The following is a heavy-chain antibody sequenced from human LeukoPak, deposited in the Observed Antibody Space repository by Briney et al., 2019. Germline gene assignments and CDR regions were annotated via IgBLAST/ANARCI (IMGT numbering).Heavy chain of an antibody. J-gene: IGHJ4*02. D-gene: IGHD5-18*01. CDR1: GYSFTSYW. CDR3: ARGKVGYSYGSYY. CDR2: IYPGDSDT. Sequence: GGSLKISCKGSGYSFTSYWIGWVRQMPGKGLEWMGIIYPGDSDTRYSPSFQGQVTISADKSISTAYLQWSSLKASDTAIYYCARGKVGYSYGSYYWGQGTLVTVSS. V-gene: IGHV5-51*01.